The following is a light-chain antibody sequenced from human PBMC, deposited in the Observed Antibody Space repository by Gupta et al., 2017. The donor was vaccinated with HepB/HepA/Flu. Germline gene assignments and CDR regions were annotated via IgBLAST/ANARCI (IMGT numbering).Light chain of an antibody. CDR1: QSIGRY. Sequence: IHITPSPSSLSASVGDRVTITCRASQSIGRYLNWYQQKPGKAPKLLMFAASALETGVPSRFSGSGSGTDFTLTISSLQPEDFATYYCQQSYSTPITFGGGTKVEIK. CDR3: QQSYSTPIT. V-gene: IGKV1-39*01. J-gene: IGKJ4*01. CDR2: AAS.